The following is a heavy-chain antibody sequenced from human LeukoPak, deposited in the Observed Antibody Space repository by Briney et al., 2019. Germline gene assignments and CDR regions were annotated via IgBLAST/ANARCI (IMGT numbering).Heavy chain of an antibody. CDR2: IRYDGSNK. D-gene: IGHD2-15*01. CDR3: AKDLDIVVVVDATRGLGDY. Sequence: GGSLRLSCAASGFTFSSYGMHWVRQAPGKGLEWVAFIRYDGSNKYYADSVKGRFTISRDNSKNTLYLQMNSLRAEDTAVYYCAKDLDIVVVVDATRGLGDYWGQGTLVTVSS. V-gene: IGHV3-30*02. CDR1: GFTFSSYG. J-gene: IGHJ4*02.